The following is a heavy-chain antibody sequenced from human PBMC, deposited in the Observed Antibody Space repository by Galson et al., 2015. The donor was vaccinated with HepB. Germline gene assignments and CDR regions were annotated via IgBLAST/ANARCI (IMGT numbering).Heavy chain of an antibody. CDR2: INPSGGST. V-gene: IGHV1-46*03. J-gene: IGHJ4*02. D-gene: IGHD3-10*01. Sequence: SVKVSCKASGYTFTSYYMHWVRQAPGQGLEWMGIINPSGGSTSYAQKFQGRVTMTRDTSTSTVYMELSSLRSEDTAVYYCAREPGVRYGSGSYPYYWGQGTLVTVSS. CDR3: AREPGVRYGSGSYPYY. CDR1: GYTFTSYY.